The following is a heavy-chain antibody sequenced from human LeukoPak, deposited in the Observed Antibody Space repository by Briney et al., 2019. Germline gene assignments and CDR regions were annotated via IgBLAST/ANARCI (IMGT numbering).Heavy chain of an antibody. CDR2: TSYDEGNK. CDR3: ARTGTDAFDI. Sequence: GGSLRLSCAASGFTFGGYAMHWVRQAPGKGLEWVSVTSYDEGNKYYADSVKGRFTISRDNSKNTLYLKMNSLRAEDTAVYYCARTGTDAFDIWGQGTMVTVSS. J-gene: IGHJ3*02. D-gene: IGHD1/OR15-1a*01. V-gene: IGHV3-30-3*01. CDR1: GFTFGGYA.